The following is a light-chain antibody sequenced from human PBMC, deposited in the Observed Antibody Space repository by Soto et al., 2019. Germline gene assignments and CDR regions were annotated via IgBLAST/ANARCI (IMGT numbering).Light chain of an antibody. CDR3: QQRSNWPPYT. J-gene: IGKJ2*01. Sequence: EIVLTQSPATLSLSPGERATLSCRASQSVSSYLAWYQQKPGQAPRLLIYDASNRAPCIPAGFSGSESGTDFTLTIRSLEPEDFAVYYCQQRSNWPPYTVGQGTKLEIK. CDR1: QSVSSY. CDR2: DAS. V-gene: IGKV3-11*01.